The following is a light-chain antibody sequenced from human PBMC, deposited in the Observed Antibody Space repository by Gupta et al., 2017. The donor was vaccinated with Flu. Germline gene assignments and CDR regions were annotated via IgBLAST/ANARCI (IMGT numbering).Light chain of an antibody. CDR2: EVR. CDR3: SAYTSNSCYV. Sequence: MIYEVRNRPSGVSNRFSGSKSSNTATLTVSGLQAEAEADCYCSAYTSNSCYVFGTGTKITVL. J-gene: IGLJ1*01. V-gene: IGLV2-14*01.